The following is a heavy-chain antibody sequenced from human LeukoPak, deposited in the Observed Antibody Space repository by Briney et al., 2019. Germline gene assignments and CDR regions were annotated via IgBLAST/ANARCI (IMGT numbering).Heavy chain of an antibody. V-gene: IGHV3-48*04. J-gene: IGHJ4*02. D-gene: IGHD3-10*01. CDR3: AKVMAYFGSGSQPDY. Sequence: GGTLRLSCAASGFTFSSHGMNWVRQAPGKGLEWVSYISSSGSTIYYADSVKGRFTISRDNAKNSLYLQMDSLRAEDTAVYYCAKVMAYFGSGSQPDYWGQGTLVTVSS. CDR1: GFTFSSHG. CDR2: ISSSGSTI.